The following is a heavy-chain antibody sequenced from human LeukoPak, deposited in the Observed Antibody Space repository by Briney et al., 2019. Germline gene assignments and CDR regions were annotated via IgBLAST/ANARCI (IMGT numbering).Heavy chain of an antibody. V-gene: IGHV3-23*01. CDR3: AKEYNMNREIIRDAFDM. CDR2: LSGSGMTI. J-gene: IGHJ3*02. Sequence: GGSLRLSCATSGFTFGFYEMNWVRQAPGKGLEWVSGLSGSGMTIDYADSVKGRFTISRDNSKNTLYLQMNSLRAEDTAVYYCAKEYNMNREIIRDAFDMWGQGTMVTVSS. D-gene: IGHD3-3*01. CDR1: GFTFGFYE.